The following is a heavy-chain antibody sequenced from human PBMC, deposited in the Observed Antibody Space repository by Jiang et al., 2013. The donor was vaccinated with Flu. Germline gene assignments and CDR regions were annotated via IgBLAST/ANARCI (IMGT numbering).Heavy chain of an antibody. J-gene: IGHJ4*02. CDR2: INAGNGNT. D-gene: IGHD1-20*01. V-gene: IGHV1-3*01. CDR1: GYTFTSYA. CDR3: ARMGLYNWNYDDY. Sequence: GAEVKKPGASVKVSCKASGYTFTSYAMHWVRQAPGQRLEWMGWINAGNGNTKYSQKFQGRVTITRDTSASTAYMELSSLRSEDTAVYYCARMGLYNWNYDDYWGQGTLVTVSS.